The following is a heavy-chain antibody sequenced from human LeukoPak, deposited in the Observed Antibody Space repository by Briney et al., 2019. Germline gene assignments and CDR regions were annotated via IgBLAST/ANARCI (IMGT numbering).Heavy chain of an antibody. CDR2: INGSGSTT. D-gene: IGHD6-13*01. CDR3: ARDLPRIALDY. CDR1: GFTFSSYA. J-gene: IGHJ4*02. V-gene: IGHV3-23*01. Sequence: GGSVRLSCAASGFTFSSYAMSWVRQAPGQGLEWVSTINGSGSTTYYADSVKGRFTISRDNSKNTLYVQMNSLRAEDTAVYYCARDLPRIALDYWGQGTLVTVSS.